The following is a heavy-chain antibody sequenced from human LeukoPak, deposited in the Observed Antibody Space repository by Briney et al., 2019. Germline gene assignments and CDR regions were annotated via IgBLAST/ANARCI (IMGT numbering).Heavy chain of an antibody. V-gene: IGHV1-18*01. D-gene: IGHD2-2*03. J-gene: IGHJ6*02. Sequence: ASVTVSFKASGYTFTSYGISWVRQAPGQGLEWMGWISAYNGNTNYAQKLQGRVTMTTDTSTSTAYMELRSLRSDDTAVYYCARDGGYCSSTSCYDYYYYGMDVWGQGTTVTVSS. CDR2: ISAYNGNT. CDR3: ARDGGYCSSTSCYDYYYYGMDV. CDR1: GYTFTSYG.